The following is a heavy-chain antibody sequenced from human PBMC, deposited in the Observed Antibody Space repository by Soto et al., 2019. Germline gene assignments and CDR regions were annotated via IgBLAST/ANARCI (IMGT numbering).Heavy chain of an antibody. CDR2: INPSGGST. D-gene: IGHD1-7*01. J-gene: IGHJ5*02. CDR1: GYTFTSYY. Sequence: ASVKGSCKASGYTFTSYYIHWVRQDPGQGLEWMGIINPSGGSTSYAQKFQGRVTMTRDTSTSTVYMELSSLRSEDTAVYYCARDLSVRSGTTTFDPWGQGTLVTVSS. CDR3: ARDLSVRSGTTTFDP. V-gene: IGHV1-46*01.